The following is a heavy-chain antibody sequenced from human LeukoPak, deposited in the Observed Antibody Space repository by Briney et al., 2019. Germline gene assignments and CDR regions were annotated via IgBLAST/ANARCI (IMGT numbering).Heavy chain of an antibody. J-gene: IGHJ4*02. CDR3: ARDGGPQTGDY. Sequence: SETLSLTCTVSGYSISSGYYWGWIRQPPGKGLEWIGSIYHSGSTYYNPSLKSRVTISVGTSKNQFSLKLSSVTAADTAVYYCARDGGPQTGDYWGQGTLVTVSS. V-gene: IGHV4-38-2*02. D-gene: IGHD3-16*01. CDR1: GYSISSGYY. CDR2: IYHSGST.